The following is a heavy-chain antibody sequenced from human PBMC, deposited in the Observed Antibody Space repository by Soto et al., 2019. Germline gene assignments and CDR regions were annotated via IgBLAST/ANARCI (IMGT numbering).Heavy chain of an antibody. CDR1: GYTFSSYA. CDR2: INAGYGNT. V-gene: IGHV1-3*01. CDR3: ARDARYYGSGTYYIDY. D-gene: IGHD3-10*01. Sequence: ASVKVSCKASGYTFSSYAMHWVRQAPGQRLEWMGWINAGYGNTKSSQKFQDRVTISRDTSASTAYMELRSLRAEDTAVYYCARDARYYGSGTYYIDYWGQGTLVTVSS. J-gene: IGHJ4*02.